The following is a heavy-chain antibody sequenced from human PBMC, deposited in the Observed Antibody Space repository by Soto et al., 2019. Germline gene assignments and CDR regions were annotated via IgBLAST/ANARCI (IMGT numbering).Heavy chain of an antibody. D-gene: IGHD2-2*01. J-gene: IGHJ4*02. CDR2: IYYSGST. CDR3: ARKFGTAAIGGFDY. Sequence: PSETLSLTCTVSGGSISSYYWSWIRQPPGKGLEWIGYIYYSGSTNYNPSLKSRVTISVDTSKNQFSLKLSSVTAADTAVYYCARKFGTAAIGGFDYWGQGTLVTVSS. V-gene: IGHV4-59*01. CDR1: GGSISSYY.